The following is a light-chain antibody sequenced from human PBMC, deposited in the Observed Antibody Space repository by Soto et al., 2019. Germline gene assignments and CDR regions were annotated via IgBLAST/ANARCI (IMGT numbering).Light chain of an antibody. CDR3: QGYRT. CDR2: KGS. Sequence: DIQMTQSPSTLSASVGDRVTITCRASQSFGSRLAWYQQKPGKAPNLLIHKGSFLESGVPSRISGSGSGTVFTLTISGLQPDDFATYCRQGYRTFGQGAKVEI. J-gene: IGKJ1*01. V-gene: IGKV1-5*03. CDR1: QSFGSR.